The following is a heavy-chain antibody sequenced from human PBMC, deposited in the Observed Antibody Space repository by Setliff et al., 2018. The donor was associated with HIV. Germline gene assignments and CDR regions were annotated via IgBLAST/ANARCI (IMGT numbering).Heavy chain of an antibody. J-gene: IGHJ5*02. CDR3: ASVGPYCGDDCPYNWLTP. D-gene: IGHD2-21*02. CDR1: SDSISSSY. V-gene: IGHV4-59*01. CDR2: VHHSGST. Sequence: PSETLSLTCTVSSDSISSSYWTWIRQPPGQGLEWIGYVHHSGSTKYNASLRSRVTMSVDTSKNLFSLTLRSVTAADTAVYYCASVGPYCGDDCPYNWLTPWGQGTLVTVSS.